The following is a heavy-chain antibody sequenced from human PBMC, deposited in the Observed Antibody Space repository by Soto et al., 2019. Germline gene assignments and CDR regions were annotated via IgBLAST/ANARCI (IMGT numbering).Heavy chain of an antibody. V-gene: IGHV1-69*02. CDR2: IIPILGIA. CDR3: ASVRGRYCSSTSCSDDYYYMDV. Sequence: GASVKVSCKASGGTFSSYTISWVRQAPGQGLEWMGRIIPILGIANYAQKFQGRVTITADKSTSTAYMELSSLRSEDTAVYYCASVRGRYCSSTSCSDDYYYMDVWGKGTKVTSP. J-gene: IGHJ6*03. CDR1: GGTFSSYT. D-gene: IGHD2-2*01.